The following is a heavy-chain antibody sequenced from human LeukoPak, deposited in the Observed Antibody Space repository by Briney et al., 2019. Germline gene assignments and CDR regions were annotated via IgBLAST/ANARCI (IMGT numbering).Heavy chain of an antibody. CDR3: ARVGYCITSTCYTFEY. CDR2: INPNSGGT. J-gene: IGHJ4*02. CDR1: GGTFSSYA. V-gene: IGHV1-2*02. D-gene: IGHD2-2*02. Sequence: VASVKVSCKASGGTFSSYAISWVRQAPGRGLEWMGWINPNSGGTNYAQKFQGRVTMTRDTSASTAYMELNRLTSDDTAVYYCARVGYCITSTCYTFEYWGQGTLVTVSS.